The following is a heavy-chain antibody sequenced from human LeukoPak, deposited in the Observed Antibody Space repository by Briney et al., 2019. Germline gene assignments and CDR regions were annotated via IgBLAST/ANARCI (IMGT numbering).Heavy chain of an antibody. D-gene: IGHD1-26*01. Sequence: SETLSLTCTVSGGSVSSGSYYRSWVRQPPGRGLEWLGYIYSGGYTNYNPSVKSRITISVDTSNNQFSLKLTSVTAADTAVYYCARVTYSGTYFGAAPPRPNDYWGQGTLVAVSS. V-gene: IGHV4-61*01. CDR3: ARVTYSGTYFGAAPPRPNDY. J-gene: IGHJ4*02. CDR1: GGSVSSGSYY. CDR2: IYSGGYT.